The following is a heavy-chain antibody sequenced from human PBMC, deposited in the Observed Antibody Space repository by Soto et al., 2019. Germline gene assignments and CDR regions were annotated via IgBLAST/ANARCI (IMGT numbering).Heavy chain of an antibody. Sequence: QVQLQESGPGLVKPSQTLSLTCTVSGGSISSGDYYWSWIRQPPGKGLEWIGNIYYSGSTYYTPSLKSRVTISMATSKNQFSLKLSSVTAADTAVYYCARVRRYCSGGSCYSFDFWGQGTLVTVSS. V-gene: IGHV4-30-4*01. D-gene: IGHD2-15*01. CDR3: ARVRRYCSGGSCYSFDF. CDR2: IYYSGST. J-gene: IGHJ4*02. CDR1: GGSISSGDYY.